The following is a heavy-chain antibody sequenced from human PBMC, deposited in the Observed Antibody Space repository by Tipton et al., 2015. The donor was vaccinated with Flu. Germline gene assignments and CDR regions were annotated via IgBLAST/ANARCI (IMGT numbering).Heavy chain of an antibody. Sequence: TLSLTCAVYGGSFSGYYWSWIRQPPGKGPEWIGEINHSGSTNYNPSLKSRVTISVDTSKNQFSLKLSSVTAADTAVYYCARVGDGYSLYWGQGTLVTVSS. V-gene: IGHV4-34*01. CDR2: INHSGST. CDR1: GGSFSGYY. D-gene: IGHD5-24*01. J-gene: IGHJ4*02. CDR3: ARVGDGYSLY.